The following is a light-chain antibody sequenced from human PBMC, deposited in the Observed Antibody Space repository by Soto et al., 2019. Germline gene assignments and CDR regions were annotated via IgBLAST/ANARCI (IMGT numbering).Light chain of an antibody. CDR2: DAS. V-gene: IGLV2-14*03. CDR1: SSDVGGYNY. Sequence: QSALTQPASVSGSPGQSITISCTGTSSDVGGYNYVSWYQQHPGRAPQLMIYDASHRPSGVSNRFSGSRSGNTASLTISGLQAEDEADYYCSSYATSTTVLFGGGTKLTVL. J-gene: IGLJ2*01. CDR3: SSYATSTTVL.